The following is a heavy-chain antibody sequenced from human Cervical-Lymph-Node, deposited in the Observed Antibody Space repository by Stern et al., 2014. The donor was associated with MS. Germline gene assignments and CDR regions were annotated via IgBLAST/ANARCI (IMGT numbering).Heavy chain of an antibody. CDR3: ARDGRGNFFYFDL. J-gene: IGHJ2*01. CDR1: GGTFTSYA. CDR2: SIPMFGKI. Sequence: VPLVESGAELKTPGSSVRISCQASGGTFTSYAINWVRQAPGHGPEWMGGSIPMFGKINDAQNFQGRVTISADESTGTAYMELTGLTSEDTAVFYCARDGRGNFFYFDLWGRGTLVTVSS. D-gene: IGHD4-23*01. V-gene: IGHV1-69*01.